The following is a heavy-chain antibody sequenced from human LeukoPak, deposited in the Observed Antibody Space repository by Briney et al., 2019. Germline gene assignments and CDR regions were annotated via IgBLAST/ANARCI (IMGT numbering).Heavy chain of an antibody. CDR3: ARFAYCGGHCWYYFDY. J-gene: IGHJ4*02. CDR2: IYSSGST. CDR1: GGSISSYY. D-gene: IGHD2-21*02. Sequence: SQTLSLTCTVSGGSISSYYWSWIRQPPGKGLEWIGYIYSSGSTNYNPSLKSRITISVDTSKNQFSLKLSSVTAADTAVYYCARFAYCGGHCWYYFDYWGQGSLVTVSS. V-gene: IGHV4-59*01.